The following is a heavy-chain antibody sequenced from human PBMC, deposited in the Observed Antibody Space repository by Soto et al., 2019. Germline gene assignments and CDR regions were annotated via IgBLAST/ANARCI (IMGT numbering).Heavy chain of an antibody. CDR3: ARHPYSGYDDYYYYGMDV. J-gene: IGHJ6*02. V-gene: IGHV5-51*01. D-gene: IGHD5-12*01. CDR2: IYPGDSDT. CDR1: GYSFTSYW. Sequence: GESLKISCKGSGYSFTSYWIGWVRQMPGKGLEWMGIIYPGDSDTRYSPSFQGQVTISADKSISTAYLQWSSLKASDTAMYYCARHPYSGYDDYYYYGMDVWGQGTTVTVSS.